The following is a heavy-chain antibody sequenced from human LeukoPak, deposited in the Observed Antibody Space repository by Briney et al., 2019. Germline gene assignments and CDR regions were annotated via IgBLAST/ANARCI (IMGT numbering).Heavy chain of an antibody. V-gene: IGHV3-33*01. CDR3: WREGVCHWGELAP. CDR1: GFTFITYD. J-gene: IGHJ1*01. CDR2: IWFDGSEQ. Sequence: GRSLRLSCAASGFTFITYDIHWVRHAPVKGLEWVAVIWFDGSEQYYADSVKGRFIISRDNSKSTSNLQLNSLRAEDKAVYYCWREGVCHWGELAPWGQGTLVTVSS. D-gene: IGHD3-16*01.